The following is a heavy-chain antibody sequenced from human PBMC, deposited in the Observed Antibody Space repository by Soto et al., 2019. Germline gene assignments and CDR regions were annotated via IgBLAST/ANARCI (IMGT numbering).Heavy chain of an antibody. V-gene: IGHV3-43*01. Sequence: EVQLVESGGVVVQPGGSLRLSCEASGFTFDDYTMHWVRQAPGKGLEWVSLISWDGGSTYYADSVKGRFTISRDNSKNSLYLQMNSLRTEDTALYYCAKDIGSSSWYDNYYYGMDVWGQGTTVTVSS. CDR2: ISWDGGST. CDR1: GFTFDDYT. D-gene: IGHD6-13*01. CDR3: AKDIGSSSWYDNYYYGMDV. J-gene: IGHJ6*02.